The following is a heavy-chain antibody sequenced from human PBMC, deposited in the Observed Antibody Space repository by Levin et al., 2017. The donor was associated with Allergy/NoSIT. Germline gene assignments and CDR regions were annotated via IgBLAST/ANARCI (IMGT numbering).Heavy chain of an antibody. D-gene: IGHD6-19*01. CDR1: GGTFSSYA. CDR2: IIPIFGTA. CDR3: AGGMGYSSGWLRIFDY. V-gene: IGHV1-69*01. Sequence: KISCKASGGTFSSYAISWVRQAPGQGLEWMGGIIPIFGTANYAQKFQGRVTITADESTSTAYMELSSLRSEDTAVYYCAGGMGYSSGWLRIFDYWGQGTLVTVSS. J-gene: IGHJ4*02.